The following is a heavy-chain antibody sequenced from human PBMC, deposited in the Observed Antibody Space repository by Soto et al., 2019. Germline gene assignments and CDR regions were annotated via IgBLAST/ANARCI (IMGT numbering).Heavy chain of an antibody. CDR1: GGSFSGYY. J-gene: IGHJ4*02. CDR3: AREGWLRDY. V-gene: IGHV4-34*01. CDR2: INHSGST. D-gene: IGHD5-12*01. Sequence: SETLSLTCAVYGGSFSGYYWSWIRQPPGKGLEWIGEINHSGSTNYNPSLKSRVTISVDTSKNQFSLKLSSVTAADTAVYYCAREGWLRDYWGQGTLVTVSS.